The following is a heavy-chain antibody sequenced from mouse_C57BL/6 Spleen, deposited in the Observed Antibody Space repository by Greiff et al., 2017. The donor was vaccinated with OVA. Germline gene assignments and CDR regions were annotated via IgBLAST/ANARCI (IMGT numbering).Heavy chain of an antibody. J-gene: IGHJ4*01. CDR1: GYTFTDYY. CDR3: AALRGAMDY. Sequence: EVQLQESGPVLVKPGASVTMSCKASGYTFTDYYMNWVKQSHGKSLEWIGVINPYNGGTSYNQKFKGKATLTVDKSSSTAYMELNSLTSEDSAVYYCAALRGAMDYWGQGTSVTVSA. V-gene: IGHV1-19*01. CDR2: INPYNGGT.